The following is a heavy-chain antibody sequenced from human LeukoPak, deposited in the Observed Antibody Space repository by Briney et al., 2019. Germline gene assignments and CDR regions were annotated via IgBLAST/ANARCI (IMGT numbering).Heavy chain of an antibody. J-gene: IGHJ4*02. V-gene: IGHV4-59*13. CDR1: GVSINSYY. CDR3: ARLKGTAMVDY. D-gene: IGHD5-18*01. Sequence: SETLSLTCSVSGVSINSYYWTWIRQPPGKGLEWIGHIYSTGSTVYNPSLKSRVTISIDGSKNQFSLKLSSVTAADTAVYSCARLKGTAMVDYWGQGTLVTVSS. CDR2: IYSTGST.